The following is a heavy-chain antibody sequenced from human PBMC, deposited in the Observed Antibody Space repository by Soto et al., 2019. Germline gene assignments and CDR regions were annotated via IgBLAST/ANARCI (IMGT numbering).Heavy chain of an antibody. CDR2: ISYDGSKE. V-gene: IGHV3-30*03. CDR3: ARYCNGGACYSASLDY. D-gene: IGHD2-15*01. Sequence: SCKVSGYILTELSMHWVRQAPGKGLEWVTSISYDGSKESYADSVKGRFAVSRDNSKNTLYLQMNSPRPEDTAVYYCARYCNGGACYSASLDYWGQGTQVTVSS. J-gene: IGHJ4*02. CDR1: GYILTELS.